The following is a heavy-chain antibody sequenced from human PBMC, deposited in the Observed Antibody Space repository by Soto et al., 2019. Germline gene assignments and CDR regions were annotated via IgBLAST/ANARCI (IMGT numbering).Heavy chain of an antibody. CDR3: ARDTIRDYGMDV. CDR2: IYYSGST. D-gene: IGHD2-2*01. Sequence: SETLSVTCTVSDGSISSGGYCWSMIRQHPGKGLEWIGYIYYSGSTYYNPSLKSRVTISVDTSKNQFSLKLSSVTAADTAVYYCARDTIRDYGMDVWGQGTTVTVSS. CDR1: DGSISSGGYC. V-gene: IGHV4-31*03. J-gene: IGHJ6*02.